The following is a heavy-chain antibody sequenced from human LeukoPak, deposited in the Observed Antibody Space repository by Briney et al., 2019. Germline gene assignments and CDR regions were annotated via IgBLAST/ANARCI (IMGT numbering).Heavy chain of an antibody. CDR3: ARSLEVYNWNSDDAFDI. CDR2: IYYSGST. V-gene: IGHV4-30-4*08. J-gene: IGHJ3*02. D-gene: IGHD1-7*01. CDR1: GGSISSGDYY. Sequence: PSQTLSLTCTVSGGSISSGDYYWSWIRQPPGKGLEWIGYIYYSGSTYYNPSLKSRVTISVDTSKNQFSLKLSSVTAADTAVYYCARSLEVYNWNSDDAFDIWGQGTMVTVSS.